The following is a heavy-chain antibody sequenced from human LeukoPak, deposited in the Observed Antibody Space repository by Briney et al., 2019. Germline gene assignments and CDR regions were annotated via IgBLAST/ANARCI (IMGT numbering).Heavy chain of an antibody. D-gene: IGHD2-2*01. Sequence: PGGSLRLSCAASGFTFSSYAMSWVRQAPGKGLEWVSAISGSGGSTYYADSVKGRFTISRDNSKNTLYLQMNSLRAEDTAVYHCATRKASWQPATYYYYGMDVWGQGTTVTVSS. CDR3: ATRKASWQPATYYYYGMDV. V-gene: IGHV3-23*01. J-gene: IGHJ6*02. CDR1: GFTFSSYA. CDR2: ISGSGGST.